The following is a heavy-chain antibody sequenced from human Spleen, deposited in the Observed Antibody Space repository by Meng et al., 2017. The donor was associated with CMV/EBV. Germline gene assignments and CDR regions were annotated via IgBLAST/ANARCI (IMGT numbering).Heavy chain of an antibody. V-gene: IGHV3-21*01. J-gene: IGHJ4*02. CDR3: ARRTRANYFDY. CDR2: ISTSSSYI. CDR1: GFTFSGYS. Sequence: GSLKISCAASGFTFSGYSMNWVRQAPGKGLEWISSISTSSSYIYYADSVRGRFTISRDNAKSSLYLQMNSLRAEDTAVYYCARRTRANYFDYWGQGTLVTVSS. D-gene: IGHD3/OR15-3a*01.